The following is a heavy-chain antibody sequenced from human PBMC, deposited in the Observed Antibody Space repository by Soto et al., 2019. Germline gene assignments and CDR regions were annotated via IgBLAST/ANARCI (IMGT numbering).Heavy chain of an antibody. CDR1: GASISDYY. V-gene: IGHV4-59*12. J-gene: IGHJ5*02. Sequence: SETLSLTCTVSGASISDYYWSWIRQAPGKGLEWIGYVHESGSTSYTPSLKSRVAISVDRSKNQFSLKLSSVTAADTAVYYCARAYSSIPPLGFDPWGQGTLVTVSS. CDR3: ARAYSSIPPLGFDP. D-gene: IGHD6-13*01. CDR2: VHESGST.